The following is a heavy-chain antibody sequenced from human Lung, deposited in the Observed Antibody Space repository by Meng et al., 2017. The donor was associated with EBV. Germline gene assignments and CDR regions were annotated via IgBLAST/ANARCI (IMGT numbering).Heavy chain of an antibody. J-gene: IGHJ4*02. CDR3: ARSTFDY. V-gene: IGHV4-34*01. Sequence: VTLQQWGAGLLKPSETLSRTCAGYGGSFSGSFSGYYWSWIRQAPGKGLEWIGEINDSGSTDYNPSLKSRLTISVDRSKSQFSLELSSVTAADTAVYYCARSTFDYWGQGTLVTVSS. D-gene: IGHD1-26*01. CDR1: GGSFSGSFSGYY. CDR2: INDSGST.